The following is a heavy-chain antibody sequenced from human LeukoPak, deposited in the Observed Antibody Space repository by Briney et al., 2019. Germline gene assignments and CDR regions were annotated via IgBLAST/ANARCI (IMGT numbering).Heavy chain of an antibody. J-gene: IGHJ6*03. CDR3: ARAFTYYYYYMDV. CDR2: INSDASVT. Sequence: GGSLRLSCAASGFTFSNYWMHWVRQTSGKGLVWVSRINSDASVTTYADSVKGRFTISRDNAKNTLYLQMNSLRAEDTAVYYCARAFTYYYYYMDVWGKGTTVTVSS. V-gene: IGHV3-74*01. CDR1: GFTFSNYW.